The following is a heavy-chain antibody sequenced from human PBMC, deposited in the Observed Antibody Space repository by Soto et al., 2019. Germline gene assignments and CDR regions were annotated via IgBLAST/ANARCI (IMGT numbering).Heavy chain of an antibody. CDR2: INAGNGNT. Sequence: GASVKVSCKASGYTFTSYAMHWVRQAPGQRLEWMGWINAGNGNTKYSQKFQGRVTITRDTSASTAYMELSSLRSEDTAVYYCARDPRSYSSSWNRVYYYYYMDVWGKGTTVTVSS. D-gene: IGHD6-13*01. V-gene: IGHV1-3*01. CDR1: GYTFTSYA. CDR3: ARDPRSYSSSWNRVYYYYYMDV. J-gene: IGHJ6*03.